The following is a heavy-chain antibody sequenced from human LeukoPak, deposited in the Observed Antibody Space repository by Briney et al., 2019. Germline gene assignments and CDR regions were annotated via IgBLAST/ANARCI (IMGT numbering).Heavy chain of an antibody. CDR3: ARGQGIRIVVVTAHNWFDP. Sequence: PSQTLSLTCAISGDSVSSNSAAWNWIRQSPSRGLEWLGRTYYRSKWYNDYAVSVKSRITINPDTSKNQFSLQLNSVTPEDTAVYYCARGQGIRIVVVTAHNWFDPWGQGTLVTVSS. CDR1: GDSVSSNSAA. D-gene: IGHD2-21*02. J-gene: IGHJ5*02. V-gene: IGHV6-1*01. CDR2: TYYRSKWYN.